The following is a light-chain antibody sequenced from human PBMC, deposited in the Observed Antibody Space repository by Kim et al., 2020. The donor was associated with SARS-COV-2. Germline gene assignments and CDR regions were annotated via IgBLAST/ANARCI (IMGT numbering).Light chain of an antibody. CDR3: HQSYSTPPYN. V-gene: IGKV1-39*01. CDR1: QSISSY. Sequence: ASVGDRGTITCRASQSISSYLNWYQKNPGRAHKLLIYAATSLQRGVPTRFSASGSGTDFSLTISSMQPEDFATNNCHQSYSTPPYNFGQGTKLEI. J-gene: IGKJ2*01. CDR2: AAT.